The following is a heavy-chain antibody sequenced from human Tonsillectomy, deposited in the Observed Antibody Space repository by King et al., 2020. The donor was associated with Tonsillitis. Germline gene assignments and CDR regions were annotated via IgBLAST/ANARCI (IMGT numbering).Heavy chain of an antibody. CDR2: IDYRGAA. CDR3: ARRGPYYYGFDV. D-gene: IGHD3-10*01. Sequence: QLQESGPGLVRPSETLSLTCIASGGPLNNGDYYLDWIRQSPGKGLEWIGSIDYRGAASYNPSLQSRVTMSIDTSKNHFSLKVGSVTAADTADYYCARRGPYYYGFDVWGHGTTDTVSS. CDR1: GGPLNNGDYY. V-gene: IGHV4-39*02. J-gene: IGHJ6*02.